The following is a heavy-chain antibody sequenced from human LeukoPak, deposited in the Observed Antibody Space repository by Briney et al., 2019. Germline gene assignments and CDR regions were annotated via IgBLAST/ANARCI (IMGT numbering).Heavy chain of an antibody. CDR2: ISNSSSYI. V-gene: IGHV3-21*01. CDR3: ARAHNWKYGSFDF. CDR1: GFTFTSYS. D-gene: IGHD1-7*01. Sequence: GGSLRLSCAASGFTFTSYSMNWVRQAPGKGLEWVSCISNSSSYIYYADSVKGRFTISRDNAKNSLYLQMNSLRAEDTAVYYCARAHNWKYGSFDFWGQGTLVTVSS. J-gene: IGHJ4*02.